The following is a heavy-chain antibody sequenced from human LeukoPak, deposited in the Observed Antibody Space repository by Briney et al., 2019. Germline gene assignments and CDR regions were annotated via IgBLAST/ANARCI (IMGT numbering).Heavy chain of an antibody. CDR3: ARGTDTVTTPNFDY. Sequence: SETLSLTCAVSGGSISSGGYSWSWIRQPPGKGLEWIGEINHSGSTNYNPSLKSRVTISVDTSKNQFSLKLSSVTAADTAVYYCARGTDTVTTPNFDYWGQGTLVTVSS. V-gene: IGHV4-34*01. CDR2: INHSGST. D-gene: IGHD4-17*01. CDR1: GGSISSGGYS. J-gene: IGHJ4*02.